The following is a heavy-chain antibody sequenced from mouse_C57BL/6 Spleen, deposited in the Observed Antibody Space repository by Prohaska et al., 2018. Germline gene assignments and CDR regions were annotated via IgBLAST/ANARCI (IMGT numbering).Heavy chain of an antibody. CDR1: GFSFNTYA. Sequence: EVQLVESGGGLVQPKGSLKLSCAASGFSFNTYAMNWVRQAPGKGLEWVARIRSKSNNYATYYADSVKDRFTISRDDSESMLYLQMNNLKTEDTAMYYCVRHNTYYYGSSYGYFDVWGTGTTVTVSS. D-gene: IGHD1-1*01. CDR2: IRSKSNNYAT. V-gene: IGHV10-1*01. J-gene: IGHJ1*03. CDR3: VRHNTYYYGSSYGYFDV.